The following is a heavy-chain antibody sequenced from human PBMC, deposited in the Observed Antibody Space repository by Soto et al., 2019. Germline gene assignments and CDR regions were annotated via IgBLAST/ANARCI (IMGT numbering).Heavy chain of an antibody. CDR3: AGLDSGAYYDSALDI. J-gene: IGHJ3*02. Sequence: QVQLVQSGAEVKKPGASVKVSCKASGYTFTDHYIHWVRQAPGQGLEWMGWVNPDSGSINYAQKFQGRVTMTRDTSISTAYMELSSLRSDDTAVYYCAGLDSGAYYDSALDIWGQGTMVTVSS. CDR1: GYTFTDHY. CDR2: VNPDSGSI. D-gene: IGHD3-22*01. V-gene: IGHV1-2*02.